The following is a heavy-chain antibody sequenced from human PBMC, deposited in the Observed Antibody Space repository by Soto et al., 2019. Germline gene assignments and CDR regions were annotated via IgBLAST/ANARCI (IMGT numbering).Heavy chain of an antibody. Sequence: EVPLLESGGGLVQPGGSLRLSCAASGFTFSSYTMSWVRQGPGKGLEWVSGISSSGGSTVYADSVEGRFTISRDNFKNTLYLQMNSLRAEDTAVYYCAKGWGDYWGQGTPVTVSS. J-gene: IGHJ4*02. CDR2: ISSSGGST. CDR3: AKGWGDY. D-gene: IGHD7-27*01. V-gene: IGHV3-23*01. CDR1: GFTFSSYT.